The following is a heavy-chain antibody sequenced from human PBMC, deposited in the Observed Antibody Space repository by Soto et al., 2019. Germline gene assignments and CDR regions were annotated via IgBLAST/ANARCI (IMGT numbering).Heavy chain of an antibody. CDR3: ARGAYCGGDCYDY. CDR1: GNTFTRYY. V-gene: IGHV1-46*03. Sequence: QVQLVQSGAEVKKPGASVKVSCKASGNTFTRYYMHWVRQAPGQGLEWMGMISPGGDRTTYAQKFPGRVPMTRDTSTSAVYMGLSSLKSEDTAVYYCARGAYCGGDCYDYWGQGTLVTVSS. D-gene: IGHD2-21*01. CDR2: ISPGGDRT. J-gene: IGHJ4*02.